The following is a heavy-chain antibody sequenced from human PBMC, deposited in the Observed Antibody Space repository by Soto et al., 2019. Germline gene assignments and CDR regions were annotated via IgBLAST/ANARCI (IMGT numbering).Heavy chain of an antibody. CDR2: ISGSGGST. V-gene: IGHV3-23*01. CDR3: AKDATDSSGWYGVYYYYGMDV. CDR1: GFTFSSYA. J-gene: IGHJ6*02. Sequence: GGSLRLSCAASGFTFSSYAMSWVRQAPGKGLEWVSAISGSGGSTYYADSVKGRFTISRDNSKNTLYLQMNSLRAEDTAVYYCAKDATDSSGWYGVYYYYGMDVWGQGTTVTVSS. D-gene: IGHD6-13*01.